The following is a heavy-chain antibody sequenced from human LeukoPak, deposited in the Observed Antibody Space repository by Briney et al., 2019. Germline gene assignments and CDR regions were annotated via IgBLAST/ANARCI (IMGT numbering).Heavy chain of an antibody. CDR2: IDWDDDK. J-gene: IGHJ4*02. CDR3: ARTVGYYDSSGYQDY. D-gene: IGHD3-22*01. CDR1: GFSLSTSGVG. V-gene: IGHV2-70*11. Sequence: SGPTLVKPTQTLTLTCTFSGFSLSTSGVGVGWIRQPPGKALEWLARIDWDDDKYYSTSLKTRLTISKDTSKNQVVLTMTNTDPVDTATYYCARTVGYYDSSGYQDYWGQGTLVTVSS.